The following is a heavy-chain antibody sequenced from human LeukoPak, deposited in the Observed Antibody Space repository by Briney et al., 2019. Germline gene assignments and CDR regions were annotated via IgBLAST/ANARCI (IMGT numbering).Heavy chain of an antibody. CDR2: IYSGGST. CDR3: ARDRELDYGMDV. V-gene: IGHV3-66*01. J-gene: IGHJ6*02. CDR1: GFTVSSNY. Sequence: GGSLRLSCAASGFTVSSNYMSWVRQAPGKGLEWVSVIYSGGSTYYADSVKGRFTISRDNSKNTLYLQTNSLRAEDTAVYYCARDRELDYGMDVWGQGTTVTVSS. D-gene: IGHD1-26*01.